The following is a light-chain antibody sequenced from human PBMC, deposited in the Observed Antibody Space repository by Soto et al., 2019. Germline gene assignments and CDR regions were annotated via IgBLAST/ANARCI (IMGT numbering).Light chain of an antibody. Sequence: QSALTQPASVSGSPGQSVTISCTGTSSDVGGYNIVSWYQHHPGKAPKLLIYEGARRPSGVSNRFSGSESGNTASLRISGLRPEDEADYYCCSYAGRFTVVFGGGTKLTVL. V-gene: IGLV2-23*01. CDR1: SSDVGGYNI. CDR3: CSYAGRFTVV. CDR2: EGA. J-gene: IGLJ2*01.